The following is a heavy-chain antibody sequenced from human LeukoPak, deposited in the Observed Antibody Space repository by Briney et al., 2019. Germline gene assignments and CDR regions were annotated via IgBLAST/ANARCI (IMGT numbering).Heavy chain of an antibody. V-gene: IGHV1-8*01. CDR3: ARVPDSSGYYDYYYYGMDV. D-gene: IGHD3-22*01. Sequence: ASVKVSCKASGYTFTSYDINWVRQATGQGLEWMGWMNPNSGNTGYAQKFQGRVTMTRNTSISTAYMELSSLRSEDTAVYYCARVPDSSGYYDYYYYGMDVWGQGTTATVSS. CDR2: MNPNSGNT. J-gene: IGHJ6*02. CDR1: GYTFTSYD.